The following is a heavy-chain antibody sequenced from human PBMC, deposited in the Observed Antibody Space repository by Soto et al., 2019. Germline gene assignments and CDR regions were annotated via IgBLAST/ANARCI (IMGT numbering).Heavy chain of an antibody. CDR3: ARRARPDFYYMDV. D-gene: IGHD6-6*01. V-gene: IGHV3-64*01. CDR1: GFTLSGYA. Sequence: EVQLAESGGGLAQPGGSLRLSCAASGFTLSGYAMDWVRQAPGKGLEYFSGISSNGVGTYYANSVQGRFTISRDNSKNTVYLQMGSLRTEDMAVYYCARRARPDFYYMDVWGKGTTVTVSS. CDR2: ISSNGVGT. J-gene: IGHJ6*03.